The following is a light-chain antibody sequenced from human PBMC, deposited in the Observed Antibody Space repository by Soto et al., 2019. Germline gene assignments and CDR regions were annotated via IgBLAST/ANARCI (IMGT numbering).Light chain of an antibody. CDR3: QQRSNWPPT. CDR1: QSVSSY. CDR2: DAS. Sequence: EIVLTHSPSTLSLSAVERATLSCRASQSVSSYLAWYQQKPGQAPRLLIYDASNRATGIPARFSGSGSGTDFTLTISSLEPEDFAVYYCQQRSNWPPTFGQGTKVDIK. J-gene: IGKJ1*01. V-gene: IGKV3-11*01.